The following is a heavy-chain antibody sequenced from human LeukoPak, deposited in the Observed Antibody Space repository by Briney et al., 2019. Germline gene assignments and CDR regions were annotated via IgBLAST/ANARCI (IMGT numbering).Heavy chain of an antibody. CDR1: GFNLGDYA. Sequence: PGRSLRLSCTASGFNLGDYAMSWVRQAPGKGPEWVGFIRSKSYSGTTEYAASVKGRFTVSRDDSKSVAYLQMNSLTTEDTAVYYCTRVIRLSGGRYYFDYWGQGTLVTVSS. D-gene: IGHD2-21*01. V-gene: IGHV3-49*04. CDR2: IRSKSYSGTT. CDR3: TRVIRLSGGRYYFDY. J-gene: IGHJ4*02.